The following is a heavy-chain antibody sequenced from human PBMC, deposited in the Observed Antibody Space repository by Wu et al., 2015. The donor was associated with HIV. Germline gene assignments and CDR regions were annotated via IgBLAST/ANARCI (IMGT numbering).Heavy chain of an antibody. V-gene: IGHV1-69*05. Sequence: QVQLVQSGAEVKQPGSSMKISCKASGNTFNVINWVRQAPGQGLEWMGGIIPLFGTTDYAQIFQGRVTITTDESTSTAYMRLTSLRSEDTAVYYCASPRSPGFSSAWPTYFDYWGQGTLVTVSS. CDR3: ASPRSPGFSSAWPTYFDY. CDR1: GNTFNV. J-gene: IGHJ4*02. D-gene: IGHD6-19*01. CDR2: IIPLFGTT.